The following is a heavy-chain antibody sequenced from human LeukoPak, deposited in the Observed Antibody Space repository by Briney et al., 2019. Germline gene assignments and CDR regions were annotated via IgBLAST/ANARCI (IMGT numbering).Heavy chain of an antibody. CDR3: ARDAADIPGAFDI. CDR2: IYYSGST. Sequence: SETLSLTCTVSGGSISSSSYYWGWIRQPPGKGLEWIGSIYYSGSTYYNPSLKSRVTISVDTSKNQFSLKLSSVTAADTAVYYCARDAADIPGAFDIWGQGTMVTVSS. V-gene: IGHV4-39*07. D-gene: IGHD2-15*01. J-gene: IGHJ3*02. CDR1: GGSISSSSYY.